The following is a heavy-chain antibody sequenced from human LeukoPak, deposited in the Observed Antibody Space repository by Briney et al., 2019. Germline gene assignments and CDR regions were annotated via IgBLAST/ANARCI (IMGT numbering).Heavy chain of an antibody. V-gene: IGHV4-59*01. CDR1: GGSFSSYY. J-gene: IGHJ4*02. CDR2: IYYSGST. Sequence: SETLSLTCAVYGGSFSSYYWSWIRQPPGKGLEWIGYIYYSGSTNYNPSLKSRVTISVDTSKNQFSLKLSSVTAADTAVYYCARVGGSGSYVTYYLDYWGQGTLVTVSS. CDR3: ARVGGSGSYVTYYLDY. D-gene: IGHD3-10*01.